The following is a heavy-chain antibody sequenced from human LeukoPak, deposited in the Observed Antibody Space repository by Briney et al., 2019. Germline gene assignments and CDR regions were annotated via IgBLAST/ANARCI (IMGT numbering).Heavy chain of an antibody. J-gene: IGHJ4*02. V-gene: IGHV1-24*01. CDR1: GTTLIELS. Sequence: ASVKVSCKVSGTTLIELSLHWVRQAPGKGLEWMGGFDPEDGETIYAHKFQGRVTVTEDTSTDTAYMELSSLRSDDTAVYYCARDASSGYYYGYWGQGPLVTVSS. D-gene: IGHD3-22*01. CDR2: FDPEDGET. CDR3: ARDASSGYYYGY.